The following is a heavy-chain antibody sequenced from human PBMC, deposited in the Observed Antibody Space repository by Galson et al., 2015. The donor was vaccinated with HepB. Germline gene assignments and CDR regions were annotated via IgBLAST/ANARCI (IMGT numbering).Heavy chain of an antibody. V-gene: IGHV3-23*01. D-gene: IGHD3-16*02. CDR1: GFTFSSYA. J-gene: IGHJ2*01. CDR2: ISGSDEST. Sequence: SLRLSCAASGFTFSSYAMSWVRQAPGKGLEWVSAISGSDESTCYADSVKGRFTISRDNSKNTVYLQMNILGAEDTAVYYCAKASLGELSLVFLRYFDLWGRGTLVSVSS. CDR3: AKASLGELSLVFLRYFDL.